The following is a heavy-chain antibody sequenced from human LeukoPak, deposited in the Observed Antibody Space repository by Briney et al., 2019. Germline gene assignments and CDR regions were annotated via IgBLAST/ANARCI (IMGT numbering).Heavy chain of an antibody. CDR2: IYYSGST. V-gene: IGHV4-59*01. D-gene: IGHD6-19*01. J-gene: IGHJ4*02. Sequence: PPETLSLTCTVSGGSISSYYWSWIRQPPGKGLEWIGYIYYSGSTNYNPSLKSRVTISVDTSKNQFSLKLSSVTAADTAVYYCARGRGYSSGWYSHWGQGTLVTVSS. CDR3: ARGRGYSSGWYSH. CDR1: GGSISSYY.